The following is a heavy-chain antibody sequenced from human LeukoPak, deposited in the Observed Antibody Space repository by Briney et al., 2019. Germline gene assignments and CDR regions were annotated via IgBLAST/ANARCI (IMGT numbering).Heavy chain of an antibody. CDR2: ISSNGGST. Sequence: GGSLRLSCAASGFTFSSYAMRWVRQAPGKGLEYVSDISSNGGSTYYANSVKGRFTISRDNSKSTLYLQMGSLRAEDMAVYYCARRYYYGTSGYSYAYYLDYWGQGTLVTVSS. CDR1: GFTFSSYA. D-gene: IGHD3-22*01. CDR3: ARRYYYGTSGYSYAYYLDY. J-gene: IGHJ4*02. V-gene: IGHV3-64*01.